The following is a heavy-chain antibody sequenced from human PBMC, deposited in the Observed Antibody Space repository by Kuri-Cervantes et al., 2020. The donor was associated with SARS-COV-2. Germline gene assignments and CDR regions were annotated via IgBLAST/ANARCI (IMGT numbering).Heavy chain of an antibody. CDR1: GSTFSSYG. V-gene: IGHV3-33*08. Sequence: GGSLRLSCAASGSTFSSYGMHWVRQAPGKGLEWVAVIWYGGSNKYYADSVKGRFTISRDNAKNSLYLQMNSLRAEDTAVYYCARDGDSYIPVLDYWGQGTLVTVSS. CDR2: IWYGGSNK. J-gene: IGHJ4*02. CDR3: ARDGDSYIPVLDY. D-gene: IGHD2-21*02.